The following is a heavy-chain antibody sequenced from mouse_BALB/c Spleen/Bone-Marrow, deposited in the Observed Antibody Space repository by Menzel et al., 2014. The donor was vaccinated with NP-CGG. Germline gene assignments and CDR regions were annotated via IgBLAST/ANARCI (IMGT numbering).Heavy chain of an antibody. Sequence: QVQLQQSGAELAKPGASVKMSCKASGYTFTSYWMHWVKQRPGQGLEWIGYINPSTGYTEYNQKFEDKATLTADISSSTAYMQLSSLTSEDSAVYYCARSAPWDGFAYWGQGTLVTVSA. CDR1: GYTFTSYW. CDR3: ARSAPWDGFAY. D-gene: IGHD4-1*01. J-gene: IGHJ3*01. CDR2: INPSTGYT. V-gene: IGHV1-7*01.